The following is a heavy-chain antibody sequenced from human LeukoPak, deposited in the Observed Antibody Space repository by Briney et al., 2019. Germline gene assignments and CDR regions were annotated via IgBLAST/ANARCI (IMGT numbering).Heavy chain of an antibody. Sequence: QTLSLTCTVSGGSISSGSYYWSWIRQPAGKGLEWIGRIYTSGSTNYNPSLKSRVTISVDTSKNQFSLKLSSVTAADTAVYYCARLSSGYTYYFDYWGQGTLVTVSS. J-gene: IGHJ4*02. V-gene: IGHV4-61*02. CDR2: IYTSGST. D-gene: IGHD3-22*01. CDR1: GGSISSGSYY. CDR3: ARLSSGYTYYFDY.